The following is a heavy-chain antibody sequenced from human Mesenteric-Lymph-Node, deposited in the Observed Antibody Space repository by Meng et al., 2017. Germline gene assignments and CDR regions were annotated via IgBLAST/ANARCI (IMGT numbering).Heavy chain of an antibody. D-gene: IGHD3-3*01. CDR1: GGTFSSYA. J-gene: IGHJ4*02. CDR3: ARDAPTIFGVVIIRGDY. Sequence: SVKVSCKASGGTFSSYAISWVRQAPGQGLEWMGGIIPIFGTANYAQKFQGRVTITADESTSTAYMELSSLRSEDTAVYYCARDAPTIFGVVIIRGDYWGQGTLVTVSS. CDR2: IIPIFGTA. V-gene: IGHV1-69*13.